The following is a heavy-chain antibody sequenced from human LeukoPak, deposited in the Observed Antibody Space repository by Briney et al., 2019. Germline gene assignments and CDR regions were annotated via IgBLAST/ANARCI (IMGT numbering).Heavy chain of an antibody. D-gene: IGHD2-2*01. CDR1: GFTFSSYA. Sequence: GGSLRLSCAASGFTFSSYAMTWVRQAPGKGLEWVSTISDNGGSTYYADSVKGRFTISRDNSKNTLFLQLNGLRAEDTAIYYCVRAMPSSTYYFDCWGEATLVTV. CDR2: ISDNGGST. J-gene: IGHJ4*02. V-gene: IGHV3-23*01. CDR3: VRAMPSSTYYFDC.